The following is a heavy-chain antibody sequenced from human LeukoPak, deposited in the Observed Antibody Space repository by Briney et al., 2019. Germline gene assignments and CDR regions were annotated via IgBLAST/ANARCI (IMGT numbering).Heavy chain of an antibody. V-gene: IGHV1-2*02. CDR3: ARAASYDFWSGYNDFDY. J-gene: IGHJ4*02. D-gene: IGHD3-3*01. Sequence: GASVKVSCKASGYTFTGYYMHWVRQAPGQGLEWMGWINPNSGGTNYAQKFQGRVTMTRDTSISTAYMELSRLRSDDTAVYYCARAASYDFWSGYNDFDYWGQGTLVTVSS. CDR1: GYTFTGYY. CDR2: INPNSGGT.